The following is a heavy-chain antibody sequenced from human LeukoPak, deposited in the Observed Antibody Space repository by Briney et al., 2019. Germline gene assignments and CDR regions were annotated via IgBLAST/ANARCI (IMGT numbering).Heavy chain of an antibody. V-gene: IGHV6-1*01. CDR1: GDSFSSNSAA. CDR3: ARDPVGGSTIFDY. Sequence: SQTLSLTCAISGDSFSSNSAAWNWIRQSPSRGLEWLGRTYYRSKWYYDYAVAVKSRISINPDTSKNQFSLQLSSVTPEDTAVYYCARDPVGGSTIFDYWGQGTLVTLSS. CDR2: TYYRSKWYY. D-gene: IGHD1-26*01. J-gene: IGHJ4*02.